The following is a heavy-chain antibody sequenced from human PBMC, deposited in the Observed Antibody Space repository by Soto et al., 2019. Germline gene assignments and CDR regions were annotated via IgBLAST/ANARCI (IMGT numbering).Heavy chain of an antibody. J-gene: IGHJ4*02. CDR1: GGTFSSYA. D-gene: IGHD4-17*01. Sequence: SVKVSCKASGGTFSSYAISWVRQAPGQGLEWMGGIIPIFGTANYAQKFQGRVTITADKSTSTAYMELSSLRSEDTAVYYCARGNGDYVGARYYFDYWGQGTLVTVTS. CDR2: IIPIFGTA. V-gene: IGHV1-69*06. CDR3: ARGNGDYVGARYYFDY.